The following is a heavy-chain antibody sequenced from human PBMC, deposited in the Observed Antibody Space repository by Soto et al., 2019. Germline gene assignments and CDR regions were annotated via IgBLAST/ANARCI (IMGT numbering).Heavy chain of an antibody. CDR2: ISGSGGST. CDR3: AKAAVFGSSWYGRDYFDY. CDR1: GFTFSSYA. J-gene: IGHJ4*02. Sequence: GSLRLSCAASGFTFSSYAMSWVRQAPGKGLEWVSAISGSGGSTYYADSVKGRFTISRDNSKNTLYLQMNSLRAEDTAVYYCAKAAVFGSSWYGRDYFDYWGQGTLVTVSS. D-gene: IGHD6-13*01. V-gene: IGHV3-23*01.